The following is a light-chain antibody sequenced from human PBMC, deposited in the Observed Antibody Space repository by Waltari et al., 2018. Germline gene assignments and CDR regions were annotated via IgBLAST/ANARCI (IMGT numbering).Light chain of an antibody. CDR3: QAWDRGTWGV. CDR2: QNG. J-gene: IGLJ3*02. V-gene: IGLV3-1*01. Sequence: SYDLTQPPSVSVSPGQTASLTCPGHELGIRFFCWYQQKPGQSPILVIYQNGRRPSGIPGRFSGSNSGNTATLTISGTQAVDEADYYCQAWDRGTWGVFGGGTRLTVL. CDR1: ELGIRF.